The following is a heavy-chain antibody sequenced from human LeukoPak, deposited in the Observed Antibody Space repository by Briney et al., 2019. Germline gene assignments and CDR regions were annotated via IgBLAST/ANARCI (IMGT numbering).Heavy chain of an antibody. V-gene: IGHV3-21*01. CDR1: GFTLSSYS. CDR3: ARGVEMASAIPVNYVWGSYLSRRPNGYFDY. CDR2: ISSSSSYI. J-gene: IGHJ4*02. Sequence: GGSLRLSCAASGFTLSSYSMNWVRQAPGKGLEWVSSISSSSSYIYYADSVKGRFTISRDNAKNSLYLQMNSLRAEDTAVYYCARGVEMASAIPVNYVWGSYLSRRPNGYFDYWGQGTLVTVSS. D-gene: IGHD3-16*02.